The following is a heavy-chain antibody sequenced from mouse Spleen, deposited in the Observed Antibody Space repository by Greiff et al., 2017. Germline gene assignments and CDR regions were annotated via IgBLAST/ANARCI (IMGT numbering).Heavy chain of an antibody. CDR3: ARWESYYDYVNAMDY. CDR1: GYTFTSYT. D-gene: IGHD2-4*01. Sequence: QVQLQQSGPELVKPGASVKMSCKASGYTFTSYTMHWVKQRPGQGLEWIGYINPSSGYTKYNQKFKDKATLTADKSSSTAYMQLSSLTSEDSAVYYCARWESYYDYVNAMDYWGQGTSVTVSS. J-gene: IGHJ4*01. V-gene: IGHV1S26*01. CDR2: INPSSGYT.